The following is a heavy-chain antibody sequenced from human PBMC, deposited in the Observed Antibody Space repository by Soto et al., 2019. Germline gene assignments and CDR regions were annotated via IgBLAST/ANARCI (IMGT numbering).Heavy chain of an antibody. CDR3: ARGEVNTIFGVVITL. D-gene: IGHD3-3*01. J-gene: IGHJ4*02. Sequence: PSDTLCLTCAVYGGSFSGYYWSWIRQPPGKGLEWIGEINHSGSTNYNPSLKSRVTISVDTSKNQFSLKLSSVTAADTAVYYCARGEVNTIFGVVITLWGQGTLVTVSS. V-gene: IGHV4-34*01. CDR2: INHSGST. CDR1: GGSFSGYY.